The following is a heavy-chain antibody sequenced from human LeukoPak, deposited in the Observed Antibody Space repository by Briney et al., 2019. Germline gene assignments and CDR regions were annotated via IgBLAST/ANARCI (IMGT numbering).Heavy chain of an antibody. J-gene: IGHJ4*02. CDR1: GFTVSSNY. Sequence: GESLRLSCAASGFTVSSNYMSWVRQAPGKGLEWVSVIYSGGSTYYADSVKGRFTISRDNSKNTLYLQMNSLRAEDTAVYYCATSYSPFGLIDYWGQGTLVTVSS. CDR2: IYSGGST. D-gene: IGHD4-11*01. V-gene: IGHV3-66*02. CDR3: ATSYSPFGLIDY.